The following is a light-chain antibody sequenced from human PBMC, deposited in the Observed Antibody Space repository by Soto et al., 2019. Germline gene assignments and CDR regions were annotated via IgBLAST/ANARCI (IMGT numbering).Light chain of an antibody. J-gene: IGKJ1*01. CDR3: QQYNGYSRT. V-gene: IGKV1-5*01. CDR1: QSIGDS. Sequence: DIQMTQSPSTLSASVGDRVTITCRASQSIGDSLAWYQQKPGKAPYLLISDVSSLERGVPSRFSGSGSGTEFTLTISSIQPDDFATFYCQQYNGYSRTFRQGTKVDIK. CDR2: DVS.